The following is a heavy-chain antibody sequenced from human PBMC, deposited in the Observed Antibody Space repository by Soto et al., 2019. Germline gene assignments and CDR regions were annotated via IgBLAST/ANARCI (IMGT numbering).Heavy chain of an antibody. CDR3: ATRGLYSNYVLDY. V-gene: IGHV1-69*13. CDR2: IIPIFGTA. CDR1: GGTFSSYA. D-gene: IGHD4-4*01. Sequence: GASVKVSCKASGGTFSSYAISWVRQAPGQGLEWMGGIIPIFGTANYAQKVQGRVTITADESTSTAYMELSSLRSEDTAVYYCATRGLYSNYVLDYWGQGTLVTVSS. J-gene: IGHJ4*02.